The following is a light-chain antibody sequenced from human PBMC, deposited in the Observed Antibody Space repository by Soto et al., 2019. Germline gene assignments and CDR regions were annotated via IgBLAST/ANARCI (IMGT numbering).Light chain of an antibody. J-gene: IGLJ1*01. Sequence: QSALTQPASLSGSPGQSITISCTGTSSDVGGYNYVSWYQQHPGKAPKLMIYDVSNRPSGVSNRFSGSKSGNTASLPISGLQAEDEADYYCSSYRASSTTHYVFGTGTKVTVL. CDR2: DVS. CDR1: SSDVGGYNY. V-gene: IGLV2-14*03. CDR3: SSYRASSTTHYV.